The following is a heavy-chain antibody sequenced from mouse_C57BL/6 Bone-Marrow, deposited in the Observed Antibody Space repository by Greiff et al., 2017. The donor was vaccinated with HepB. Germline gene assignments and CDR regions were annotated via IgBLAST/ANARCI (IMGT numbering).Heavy chain of an antibody. Sequence: VKLQQSGAELARPGASVKLSCKASGYTFTSYGISWVKQRTGQGLEWIGEIYPRSGNTYYNEKFKGKATLTADKSSSTAYMELRSLTSEDSAVYFCARGGPITTVVPNYFDYWGQGTTLTVSS. D-gene: IGHD1-1*01. V-gene: IGHV1-81*01. CDR3: ARGGPITTVVPNYFDY. J-gene: IGHJ2*01. CDR1: GYTFTSYG. CDR2: IYPRSGNT.